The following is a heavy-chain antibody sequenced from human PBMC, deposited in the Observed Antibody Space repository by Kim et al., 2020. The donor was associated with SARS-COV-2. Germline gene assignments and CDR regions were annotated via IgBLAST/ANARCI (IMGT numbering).Heavy chain of an antibody. V-gene: IGHV3-30*01. Sequence: YTVESVKGRCTISRDNSKNTLYLQMNRLRAEDTAVYYCAADSSSSYYFDYWGQGTLVTVSS. CDR3: AADSSSSYYFDY. D-gene: IGHD6-6*01. J-gene: IGHJ4*02.